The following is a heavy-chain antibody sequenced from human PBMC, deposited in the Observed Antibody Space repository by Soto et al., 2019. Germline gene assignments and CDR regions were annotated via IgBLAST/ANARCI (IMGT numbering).Heavy chain of an antibody. V-gene: IGHV1-69*12. CDR2: IIPIFGTA. J-gene: IGHJ2*01. CDR1: GGTFSSYA. D-gene: IGHD5-18*01. CDR3: ARDGDTGWYFDL. Sequence: QVQLVQSGAEVKKPESSVKVSCKASGGTFSSYAISWVRQATGQGLGWMGGIIPIFGTANYAQKFQGSVTFTAAESTSTAYMELSSLRSEDTAVYYCARDGDTGWYFDLWGRGTLVTVSS.